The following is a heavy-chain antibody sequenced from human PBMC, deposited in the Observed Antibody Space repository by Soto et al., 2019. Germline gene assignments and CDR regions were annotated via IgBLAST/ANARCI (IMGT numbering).Heavy chain of an antibody. D-gene: IGHD4-17*01. Sequence: EVPLLESGGGLVQPGGSLRLSCAASGFTFSSFAMTWVRQAPGKGLEWVSSISGTGDRTYYAASVKGRFTISRDNSENTLSPHMNSLRADDTAIDHRAKKDHFGGPSARFDFRGQGTMVAVSS. CDR2: ISGTGDRT. V-gene: IGHV3-23*01. CDR3: AKKDHFGGPSARFDF. CDR1: GFTFSSFA. J-gene: IGHJ3*01.